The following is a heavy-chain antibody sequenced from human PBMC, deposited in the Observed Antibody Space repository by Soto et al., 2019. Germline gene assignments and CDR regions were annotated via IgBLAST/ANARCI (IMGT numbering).Heavy chain of an antibody. Sequence: GSLRLSCAASGFTFRSYTMNWVRQAPGKGLEWVSAISGSGGSTYYADSVKGRFTISRDNSKNTLYLQMNSLRAEDTAVYYCAKYITMVRGVIIEAFDIWGQGKMITVSS. CDR3: AKYITMVRGVIIEAFDI. CDR2: ISGSGGST. D-gene: IGHD3-10*01. J-gene: IGHJ3*02. V-gene: IGHV3-23*01. CDR1: GFTFRSYT.